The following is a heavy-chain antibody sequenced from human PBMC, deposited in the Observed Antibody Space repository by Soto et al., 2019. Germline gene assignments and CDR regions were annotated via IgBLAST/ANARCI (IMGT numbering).Heavy chain of an antibody. CDR2: IHYGGST. Sequence: SETLSLTCTVSGGSINNYWWSWIRQPPGKGLVWIGYIHYGGSTSYSPSLTSRVTISVDTSKNQFSLKLSSVTAADTAIYYCVRTLPAGSGGVWGQGTMVTVSS. CDR3: VRTLPAGSGGV. V-gene: IGHV4-59*12. CDR1: GGSINNYW. J-gene: IGHJ3*01.